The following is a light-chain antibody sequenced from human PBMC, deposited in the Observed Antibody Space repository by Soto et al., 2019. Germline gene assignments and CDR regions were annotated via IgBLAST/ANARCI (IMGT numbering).Light chain of an antibody. CDR1: SSNIGANY. CDR3: GTWDNSLSAFYV. J-gene: IGLJ1*01. CDR2: ENN. Sequence: QAVVTQPPSVSAAPGQKVTISCSGSSSNIGANYVSWYQQLPGTAPKLLIYENNLRPSGIPVRFSGSKSGTSATLDITGLQTGDEADYYCGTWDNSLSAFYVFGTGTKLTVL. V-gene: IGLV1-51*02.